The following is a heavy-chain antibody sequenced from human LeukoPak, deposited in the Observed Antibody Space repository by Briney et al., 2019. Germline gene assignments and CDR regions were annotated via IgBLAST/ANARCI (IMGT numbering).Heavy chain of an antibody. V-gene: IGHV1-69*13. D-gene: IGHD1-26*01. Sequence: GASVKVSCKASGGTFSRYAISWVRQAPGQGLEWMGGYTPMFGTANYAQNFQNRVTITADESTSTFSMEVSSLRPEDTAVYFCAGASSKWELSFWGRGTLVTVSS. CDR1: GGTFSRYA. J-gene: IGHJ4*02. CDR2: YTPMFGTA. CDR3: AGASSKWELSF.